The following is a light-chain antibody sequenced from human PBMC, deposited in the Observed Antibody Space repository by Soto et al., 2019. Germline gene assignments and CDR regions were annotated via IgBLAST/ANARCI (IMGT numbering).Light chain of an antibody. J-gene: IGKJ4*01. CDR1: QNISSK. Sequence: EIVMTQSPPTLSVSPGESATLSCWASQNISSKLAWYQLRPGQAPRLLIYGAFTRATGVPARFSGSGSGTEFTLTITSLQSEDFAVYYCQQYHTWPPLTFGGGTKVEIK. CDR2: GAF. V-gene: IGKV3-15*01. CDR3: QQYHTWPPLT.